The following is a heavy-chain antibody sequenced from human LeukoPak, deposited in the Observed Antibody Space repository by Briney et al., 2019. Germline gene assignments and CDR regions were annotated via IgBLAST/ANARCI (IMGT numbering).Heavy chain of an antibody. J-gene: IGHJ3*02. CDR2: ISSSSSYI. CDR3: AREKSYVVTVRNAFDI. D-gene: IGHD2-21*02. Sequence: KPSETLSLTCTVSGYSISSGYYWGWIRQPPGKGLEWVSSISSSSSYIYYADSVKGRFTISRDNAKNSLYLQMNSLRAEDTAVYYCAREKSYVVTVRNAFDIWGQGTMVTVSS. V-gene: IGHV3-21*01. CDR1: GYSISSGYY.